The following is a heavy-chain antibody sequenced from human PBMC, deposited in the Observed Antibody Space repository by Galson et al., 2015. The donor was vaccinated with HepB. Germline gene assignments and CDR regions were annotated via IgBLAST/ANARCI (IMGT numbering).Heavy chain of an antibody. CDR1: GFTFSSYW. Sequence: SLRLSCAASGFTFSSYWMHWVRQAPGKGLVWVSSINSDGSSTTYADSVKGRVTISRDNAKNTLYLQMNSLRGDDTAVYFCAQTYASDAIYQYYFDNWGQGIQVTVSS. CDR3: AQTYASDAIYQYYFDN. J-gene: IGHJ4*02. CDR2: INSDGSST. V-gene: IGHV3-74*01. D-gene: IGHD2-21*01.